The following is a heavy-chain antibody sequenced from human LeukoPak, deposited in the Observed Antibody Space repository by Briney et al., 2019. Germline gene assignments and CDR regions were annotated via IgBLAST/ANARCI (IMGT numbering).Heavy chain of an antibody. CDR2: ISSSGTTI. CDR1: GFTFSDYY. J-gene: IGHJ6*03. V-gene: IGHV3-11*04. Sequence: GGSLRLSCAASGFTFSDYYMSWIRQAPGKGLEWVSYISSSGTTIYYADSVKGRFTISRDNAENSLYLQMNSLRAEDTAVYYCARRVAAAGSTGLRYIDVWGKGTTVTVSS. D-gene: IGHD6-13*01. CDR3: ARRVAAAGSTGLRYIDV.